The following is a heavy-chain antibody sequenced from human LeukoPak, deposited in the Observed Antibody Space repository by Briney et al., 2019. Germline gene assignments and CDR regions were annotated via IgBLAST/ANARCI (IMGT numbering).Heavy chain of an antibody. J-gene: IGHJ4*02. Sequence: PGGSLRLSCAASGFTFDDYAMHWVRQAPGKGLEWVSGISWNSGSIGYADSVKGRFTISRDNAKNSLYLQMNSLRAEDTAVYYCARESANDYGDNHAGACLDYWGQGNLVTVSS. D-gene: IGHD4-17*01. CDR2: ISWNSGSI. V-gene: IGHV3-9*01. CDR1: GFTFDDYA. CDR3: ARESANDYGDNHAGACLDY.